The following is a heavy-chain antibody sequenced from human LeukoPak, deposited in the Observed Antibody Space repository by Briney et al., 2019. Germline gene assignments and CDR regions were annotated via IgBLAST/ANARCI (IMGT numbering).Heavy chain of an antibody. CDR2: ISNNSDTI. V-gene: IGHV3-48*01. Sequence: GGSLRLSCAASGFSFSTYSMNWVRQAPGQGLERISYISNNSDTIYYADSVKGRFTISRDNAKNSLYLQMNSLRAEDTAVYYCAKDREGGAQTYWGQGTLVTVSS. CDR1: GFSFSTYS. D-gene: IGHD1-26*01. CDR3: AKDREGGAQTY. J-gene: IGHJ4*02.